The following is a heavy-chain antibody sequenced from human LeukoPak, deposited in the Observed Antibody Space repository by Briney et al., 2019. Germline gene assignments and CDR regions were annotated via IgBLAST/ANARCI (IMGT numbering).Heavy chain of an antibody. CDR2: SSSSGSTI. Sequence: GGSLRLSCAASGFTFSSYEMNWVRQAPGKGLEWVSYSSSSGSTIYYADSVKGRFTISRDNAKNSLYLQMNSLRAEDTAVYYCARDQGYCSGGSCYSLTDYWGQGTLFTVSS. J-gene: IGHJ4*02. CDR3: ARDQGYCSGGSCYSLTDY. D-gene: IGHD2-15*01. CDR1: GFTFSSYE. V-gene: IGHV3-48*03.